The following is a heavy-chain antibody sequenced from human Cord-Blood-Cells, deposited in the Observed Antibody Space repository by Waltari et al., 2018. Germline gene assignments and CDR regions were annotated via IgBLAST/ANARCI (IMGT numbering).Heavy chain of an antibody. V-gene: IGHV1-2*06. J-gene: IGHJ6*02. D-gene: IGHD2-15*01. CDR3: ARVQCSGGSCYYYYGMDV. Sequence: QVQLVQSGAEVKKPGASVKVSCKASGYTFTGYYMHWVRQAPGQGLEWMGRINPNSGGTNYAQKFQGRVTMTRDTSINTAYMELSRLRSDDTAVYYCARVQCSGGSCYYYYGMDVWGQGTTVTVSS. CDR1: GYTFTGYY. CDR2: INPNSGGT.